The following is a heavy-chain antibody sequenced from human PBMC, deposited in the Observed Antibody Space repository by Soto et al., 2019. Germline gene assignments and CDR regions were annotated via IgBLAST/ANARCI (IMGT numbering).Heavy chain of an antibody. CDR1: GGSISSSSYY. D-gene: IGHD6-13*01. CDR3: VRHIRAAAVKTRTYGMDV. CDR2: IYYSGST. J-gene: IGHJ6*02. V-gene: IGHV4-39*01. Sequence: SETLSLTCTVSGGSISSSSYYWGWIRQPPGKGLEWIGCIYYSGSTYYNPSLKSRVTISVDTSKNQFSLKLSSVTAADTAVYYCVRHIRAAAVKTRTYGMDVWGQGTTVTVS.